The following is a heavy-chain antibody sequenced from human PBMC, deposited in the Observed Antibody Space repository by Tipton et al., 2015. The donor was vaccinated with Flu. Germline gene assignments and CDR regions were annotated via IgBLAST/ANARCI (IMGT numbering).Heavy chain of an antibody. D-gene: IGHD3-10*01. CDR2: IKGDGSTT. CDR3: VRAIAASGSF. CDR1: GFTFSSYW. J-gene: IGHJ4*02. V-gene: IGHV3-7*04. Sequence: SLRLSCAASGFTFSSYWMVWVRQAPGKELEWVANIKGDGSTTYYLGSVKGRFTISRDNAKNSVSLQMSNLRVEDTAVYYCVRAIAASGSFWGQGTLVTVSS.